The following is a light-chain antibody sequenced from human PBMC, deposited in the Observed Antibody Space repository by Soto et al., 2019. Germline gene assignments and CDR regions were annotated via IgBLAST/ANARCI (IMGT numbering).Light chain of an antibody. CDR2: RNN. J-gene: IGLJ2*01. Sequence: QSVLTQPPSASGTPGQRVTISCSGSSSNIGSNYVYWYQQLPGTAPKLLIYRNNQRPSGVPDRFSGSKSGPSASLAISGLRSEDEADYYCAAWDDSLSVYVVFGGGTQLTVL. CDR1: SSNIGSNY. CDR3: AAWDDSLSVYVV. V-gene: IGLV1-47*01.